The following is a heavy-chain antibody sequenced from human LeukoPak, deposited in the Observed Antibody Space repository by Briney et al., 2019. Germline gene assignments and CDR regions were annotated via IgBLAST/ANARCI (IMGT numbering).Heavy chain of an antibody. D-gene: IGHD6-6*01. V-gene: IGHV4-34*01. Sequence: SETLSLTCAVYGGSFSGYCWSWIRQPPGKGLEWIGEINHSGSTNYNPSLKSRVTISVDTSKNQFSLKLSSVTAADTAVYYCARGPSIAARLQNWFDPWGQGTLVTVSS. CDR1: GGSFSGYC. CDR3: ARGPSIAARLQNWFDP. CDR2: INHSGST. J-gene: IGHJ5*02.